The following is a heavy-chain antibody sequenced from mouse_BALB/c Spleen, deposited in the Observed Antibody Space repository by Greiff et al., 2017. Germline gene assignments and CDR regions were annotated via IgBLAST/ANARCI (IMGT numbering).Heavy chain of an antibody. CDR2: IDPYNGVT. CDR3: ARDYDYDRGFAY. J-gene: IGHJ3*01. V-gene: IGHV1S135*01. D-gene: IGHD2-4*01. CDR1: GYSFLDYT. Sequence: VHLQQSGPALVKPGAPVNVSCKASGYSFLDYTLYWVKQSHGKSLEWIGYIDPYNGVTSHNQKFKCKATLTVDKSSSTAFMHINSLTSEDSAVSYCARDYDYDRGFAYWGQGTLVTVSA.